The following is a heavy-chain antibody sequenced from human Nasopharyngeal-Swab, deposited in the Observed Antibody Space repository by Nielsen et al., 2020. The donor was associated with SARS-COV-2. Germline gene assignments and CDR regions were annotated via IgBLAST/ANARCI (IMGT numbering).Heavy chain of an antibody. D-gene: IGHD3-16*01. CDR3: AKDRGGRSLDS. J-gene: IGHJ4*02. CDR2: VSYDGTNT. CDR1: GFNFTRYA. V-gene: IGHV3-30-3*02. Sequence: GGSLRRYCSASGFNFTRYAIHCVRQPPGKGLEWVAVVSYDGTNTFYADSVKGRFAISRDNSKSTVSLQMNSLRSEDTAVYYCAKDRGGRSLDSWGQGTLVTVSS.